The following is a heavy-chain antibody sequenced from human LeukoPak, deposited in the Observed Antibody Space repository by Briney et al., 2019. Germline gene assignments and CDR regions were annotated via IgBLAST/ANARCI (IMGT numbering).Heavy chain of an antibody. D-gene: IGHD3-22*01. V-gene: IGHV3-23*01. CDR2: ISGSGGSS. CDR3: ARDHYDSSGYLFDY. Sequence: GGSLRLSCAASGFTFRSYAMSWIRHAPGKGLEWVSSISGSGGSSYYADSVKGRFTISRDNSKSTVYLQMNSLRADDTAVYYCARDHYDSSGYLFDYWGQGTLVSVSS. J-gene: IGHJ4*02. CDR1: GFTFRSYA.